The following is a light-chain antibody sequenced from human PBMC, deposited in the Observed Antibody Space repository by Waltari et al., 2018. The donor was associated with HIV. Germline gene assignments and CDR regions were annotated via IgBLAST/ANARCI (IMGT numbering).Light chain of an antibody. J-gene: IGLJ1*01. CDR3: QSFDSSLNGYI. CDR2: VNS. V-gene: IGLV1-40*01. Sequence: QSVLTQPPSVSGAPGQRVTISCTGSSSNVGAPFDVHCFQLLPGTSPKLLIYVNSNGPSGVPDRLSGSKSGTSASLAITGLQPEDEAEYYCQSFDSSLNGYIFGSGTTVVVL. CDR1: SSNVGAPFD.